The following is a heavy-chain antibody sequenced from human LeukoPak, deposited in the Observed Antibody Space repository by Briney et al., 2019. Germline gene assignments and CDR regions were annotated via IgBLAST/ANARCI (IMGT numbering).Heavy chain of an antibody. CDR1: GFTFSSYD. CDR2: IPYDGRNT. V-gene: IGHV3-30*03. D-gene: IGHD3-3*01. CDR3: ATRLYHTRAYYDFWSGYDY. J-gene: IGHJ4*02. Sequence: QSGGSLRLSCAASGFTFSSYDMHWVRQAPGKGLEWVAVIPYDGRNTYYADSVKGRFTISRDNSKNTLYLQMNGLRAEDTAVYYCATRLYHTRAYYDFWSGYDYWGQGTLVTVSS.